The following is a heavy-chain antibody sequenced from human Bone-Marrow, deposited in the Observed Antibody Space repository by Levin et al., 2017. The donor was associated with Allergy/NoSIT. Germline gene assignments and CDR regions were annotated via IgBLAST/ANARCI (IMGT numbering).Heavy chain of an antibody. CDR2: ISFDGTAK. V-gene: IGHV3-30*18. J-gene: IGHJ6*02. D-gene: IGHD2-2*01. CDR3: AKDFTMDVSGMDV. CDR1: GFTFSTYG. Sequence: PGGSLRLSCAASGFTFSTYGMHWVRQGPGKGLEWVAIISFDGTAKFYADSVMGRFSISRDSSKNTLYLQMNSLRVEDTAVYYCAKDFTMDVSGMDVWGQGTPVTVSS.